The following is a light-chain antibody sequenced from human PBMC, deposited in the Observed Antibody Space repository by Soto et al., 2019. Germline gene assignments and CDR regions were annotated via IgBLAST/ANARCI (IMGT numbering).Light chain of an antibody. CDR1: TSDVGGYSF. V-gene: IGLV2-14*01. Sequence: QPVLTQPASVSVSPGQSITISCTGTTSDVGGYSFVSCHQQHPGKAPKLMIYEVSNRPSRVSNRFSGSKSGNTSSLTISGLRAEHEADYFCSSFAVWITLVFGGGTQLTVL. J-gene: IGLJ3*02. CDR3: SSFAVWITLV. CDR2: EVS.